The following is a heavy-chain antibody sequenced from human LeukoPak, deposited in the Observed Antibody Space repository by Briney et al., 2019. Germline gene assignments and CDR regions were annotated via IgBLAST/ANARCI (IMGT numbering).Heavy chain of an antibody. V-gene: IGHV5-51*01. Sequence: GESLKISCKGSGCSFAIYWVAWVRQMPGKGLEWMGVIYPGDSKIIYSPSFQGQVTISADKSINTAYLQWSSLKASDTAVYYCARQDGTGIYYFDDWGQGTLVTVST. CDR1: GCSFAIYW. D-gene: IGHD2-8*02. J-gene: IGHJ4*02. CDR2: IYPGDSKI. CDR3: ARQDGTGIYYFDD.